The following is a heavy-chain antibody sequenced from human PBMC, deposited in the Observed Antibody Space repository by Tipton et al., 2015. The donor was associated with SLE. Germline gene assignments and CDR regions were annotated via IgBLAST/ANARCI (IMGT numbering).Heavy chain of an antibody. CDR3: AREASYCGGDCYPSWFDP. CDR2: INHSGST. D-gene: IGHD2-21*01. Sequence: GLVKPSGTLTLTCGVSGGAISSVNWWSWVRQPPGKGLEWIGEINHSGSTNYNPSLKSRVTISVDTSKNQSSLKLSSVTAADTAVYYCAREASYCGGDCYPSWFDPWGQGTLVTVSS. J-gene: IGHJ5*02. CDR1: GGAISSVNW. V-gene: IGHV4-4*02.